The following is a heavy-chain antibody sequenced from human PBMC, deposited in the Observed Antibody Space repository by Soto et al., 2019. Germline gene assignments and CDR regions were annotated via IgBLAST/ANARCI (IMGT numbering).Heavy chain of an antibody. CDR1: EFSFSNYW. V-gene: IGHV3-74*01. J-gene: IGHJ4*02. CDR3: GRETTQIRTWAVDF. D-gene: IGHD1-1*01. Sequence: GGSLRLSCAASEFSFSNYWMHWVRQTPGKGLVWVSRISNDGTTTTYADSVKGRFTISRDNAKNTLSLQMNSLRAEDTAVYYCGRETTQIRTWAVDFWGQGTLVTVSS. CDR2: ISNDGTTT.